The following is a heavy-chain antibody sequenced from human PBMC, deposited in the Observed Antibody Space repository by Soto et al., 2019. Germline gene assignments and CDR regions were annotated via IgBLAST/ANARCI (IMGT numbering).Heavy chain of an antibody. CDR3: ARDALLWFGESFYYYFLDV. CDR2: IGSSSSAT. J-gene: IGHJ6*03. Sequence: VQLVESGGGLVQPGGSLRVTCAASGFTLSNYSMNWVRQTPGQGLEWVAYIGSSSSATYYADSVRGRFTISRDNAKNSLYLQMNSLRAEDTAVYYCARDALLWFGESFYYYFLDVWGKGTTVTVSS. CDR1: GFTLSNYS. V-gene: IGHV3-48*01. D-gene: IGHD3-10*01.